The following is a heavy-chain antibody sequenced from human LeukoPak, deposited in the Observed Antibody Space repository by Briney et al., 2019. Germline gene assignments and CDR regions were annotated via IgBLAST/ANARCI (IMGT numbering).Heavy chain of an antibody. D-gene: IGHD3-3*01. V-gene: IGHV1-8*03. Sequence: ASVKVSCKASGGTFTSYDINWVRQATGQGLEWMGWVNPNSGNTGYAQKFQGRVTITRNTSISTAYMELSSLRSEDTAVYYCARGRYYDFWSGYGSPWGQGTLVTVSS. CDR3: ARGRYYDFWSGYGSP. J-gene: IGHJ5*02. CDR1: GGTFTSYD. CDR2: VNPNSGNT.